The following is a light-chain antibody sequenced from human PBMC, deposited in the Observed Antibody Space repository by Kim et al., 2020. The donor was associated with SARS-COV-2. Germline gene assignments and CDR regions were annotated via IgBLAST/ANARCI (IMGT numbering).Light chain of an antibody. J-gene: IGKJ2*01. Sequence: EIVMTQSPATLSVSPGEGATLSCRASQSVSINLAWYQQKPGQAPRLLIYAASTRATGIPARFSGSGSGTEFTLTISSLQSEDFAVYYCQRYNKWPYIFGQGTKLEI. CDR2: AAS. CDR1: QSVSIN. V-gene: IGKV3-15*01. CDR3: QRYNKWPYI.